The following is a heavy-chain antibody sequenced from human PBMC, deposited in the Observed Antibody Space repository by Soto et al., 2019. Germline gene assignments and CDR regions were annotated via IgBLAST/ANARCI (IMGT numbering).Heavy chain of an antibody. CDR1: RFDFTSYG. CDR3: ASGFCANRVCYYFFVL. V-gene: IGHV3-30*03. Sequence: PGGSLRLSCAASRFDFTSYGMHWLRQAPGKGLEWVAVMSNDGNNQFYADSVRGRFIISRDTSKNTLFLQMTSLRPEDTAVYHCASGFCANRVCYYFFVLWGPGALVTVSS. J-gene: IGHJ4*02. D-gene: IGHD2-8*01. CDR2: MSNDGNNQ.